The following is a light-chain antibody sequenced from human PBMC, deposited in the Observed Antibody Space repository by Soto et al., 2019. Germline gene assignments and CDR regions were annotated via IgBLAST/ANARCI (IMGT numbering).Light chain of an antibody. CDR1: QPISDY. CDR2: TTS. J-gene: IGKJ1*01. Sequence: DIPMTQSPSSLSASVGDRVTITCRTSQPISDYLNWYQQKPGKAPTLLIYTTSNLQSGVPSRFSGSGSATHFTLTISSLQPEDFATYYCQQHYNTPRTFGQGTKVDIK. CDR3: QQHYNTPRT. V-gene: IGKV1-39*01.